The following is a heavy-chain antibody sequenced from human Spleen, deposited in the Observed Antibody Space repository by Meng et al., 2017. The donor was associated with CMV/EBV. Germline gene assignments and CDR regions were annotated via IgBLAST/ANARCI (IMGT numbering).Heavy chain of an antibody. Sequence: DTFSSSALSWVRQAPGQGLEWMGWVLPVFGTANYAQSFQGRVTITTDKSADTPFTDTGYMDLTNLTSEDTAVYYCASLRIPGHYFDYWGQGTLVPSPQ. CDR1: DTFSSSA. V-gene: IGHV1-69*05. CDR2: VLPVFGTA. CDR3: ASLRIPGHYFDY. D-gene: IGHD2-15*01. J-gene: IGHJ4*02.